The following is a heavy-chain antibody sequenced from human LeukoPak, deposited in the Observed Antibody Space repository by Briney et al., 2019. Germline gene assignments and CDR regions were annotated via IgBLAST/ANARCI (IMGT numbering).Heavy chain of an antibody. D-gene: IGHD2-2*01. Sequence: GGSLRLSCAASGFTFDDYAMHWVRQTPGKGLEWVSGISWNSDSINYADSVKGRFTISRDNAKNSLYLQMNSLGAEDTALYYCATGYCSSTSCFYFDYWGQGALVTVSS. CDR2: ISWNSDSI. J-gene: IGHJ4*02. CDR3: ATGYCSSTSCFYFDY. V-gene: IGHV3-9*01. CDR1: GFTFDDYA.